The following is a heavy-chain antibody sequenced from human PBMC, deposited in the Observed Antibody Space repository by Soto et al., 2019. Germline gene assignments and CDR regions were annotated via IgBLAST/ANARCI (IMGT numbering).Heavy chain of an antibody. V-gene: IGHV3-7*03. J-gene: IGHJ4*02. Sequence: PGVSLRLSCAGSGISTSSYWMGWVRQAPGRGLEWVASIKNDGTEKYYMESLKGRFTISRDNALNSVYLQLNSLRAEDTAVYFCVTGYNSDFWGQGTRVTVSS. CDR3: VTGYNSDF. CDR2: IKNDGTEK. D-gene: IGHD5-18*01. CDR1: GISTSSYW.